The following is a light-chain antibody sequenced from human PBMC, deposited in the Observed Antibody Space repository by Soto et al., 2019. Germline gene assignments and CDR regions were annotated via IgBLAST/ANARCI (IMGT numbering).Light chain of an antibody. V-gene: IGKV3-15*01. Sequence: EIVMTQSPATLSVSPGERATLSCRASQSVATNLAWYQQKPGQSPRLLIYGASTRATGIPAGFSGDGSGTEFTLTISSLQSEDFAVYFCQQYNQCPYTFGQGTKLEIK. J-gene: IGKJ2*01. CDR1: QSVATN. CDR3: QQYNQCPYT. CDR2: GAS.